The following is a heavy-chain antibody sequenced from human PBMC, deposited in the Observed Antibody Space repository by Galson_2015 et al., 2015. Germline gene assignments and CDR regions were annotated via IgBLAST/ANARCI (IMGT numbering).Heavy chain of an antibody. CDR3: TKDMYYSSDWLQGWAFDI. Sequence: SLRLSCAASGFTFDDYAMHWVRQAPGKGLEWVSGISWSSGSIAYADSVKGRFTISRDNAKNSLSLQMNSLKPEDTALYYCTKDMYYSSDWLQGWAFDIWGQGTMVSVSS. J-gene: IGHJ3*02. CDR2: ISWSSGSI. V-gene: IGHV3-9*01. D-gene: IGHD6-19*01. CDR1: GFTFDDYA.